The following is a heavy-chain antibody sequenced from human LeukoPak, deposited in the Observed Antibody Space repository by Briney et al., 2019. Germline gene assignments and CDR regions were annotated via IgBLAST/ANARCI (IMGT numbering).Heavy chain of an antibody. CDR2: IYHSGSA. CDR1: GYSIRSGYY. V-gene: IGHV4-38-2*02. Sequence: PSETLSLTCTVSGYSIRSGYYWGWIRQPPGKGLEWIGSIYHSGSAYYNPSLKNRVTISVDTSNNQFSLNLSSVTAADTAVYYCARASRSYYYGVDVWGQGTTVTVSS. CDR3: ARASRSYYYGVDV. J-gene: IGHJ6*02.